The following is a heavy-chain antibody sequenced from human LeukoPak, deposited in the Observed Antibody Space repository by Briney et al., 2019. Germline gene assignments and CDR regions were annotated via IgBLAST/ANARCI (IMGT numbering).Heavy chain of an antibody. CDR2: LSPRGGST. Sequence: ASVKVSCKASGYTFASYYMHWVRQAPGQGLEWMGILSPRGGSTSYAQKFQGRVTMTRDTSTSTVYMELSSLRSEDTAVYYCAREISNYESSGGGDYWGQGTLVTVSS. J-gene: IGHJ4*02. V-gene: IGHV1-46*01. D-gene: IGHD3-22*01. CDR3: AREISNYESSGGGDY. CDR1: GYTFASYY.